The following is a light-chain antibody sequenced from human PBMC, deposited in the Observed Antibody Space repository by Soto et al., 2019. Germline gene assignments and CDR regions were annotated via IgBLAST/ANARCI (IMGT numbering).Light chain of an antibody. V-gene: IGKV3-20*01. CDR2: DAS. CDR1: QSVSSSY. Sequence: EIVLTQSPGTLSLSPGERATLSCRASQSVSSSYLAWYQQKPGQAPRLLIYDASKRATGIPARFSGSGFGTEFTLTISRLEPEDFAVYYCQQYGSSGTFGQGTKVDIK. J-gene: IGKJ1*01. CDR3: QQYGSSGT.